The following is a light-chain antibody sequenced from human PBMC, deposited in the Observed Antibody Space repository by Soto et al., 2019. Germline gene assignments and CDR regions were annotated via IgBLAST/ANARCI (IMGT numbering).Light chain of an antibody. CDR2: GAS. V-gene: IGKV3-20*01. CDR1: QSVSSSY. Sequence: EIVLTQSPGTLSLSPGERATLSCRASQSVSSSYLAWYQQKPGQAPRLLIYGASSRATGIPDRFSGSGSGTDFTLTISRLEPEDYALHYCQQYGSSRTLGQGTKVEIK. CDR3: QQYGSSRT. J-gene: IGKJ1*01.